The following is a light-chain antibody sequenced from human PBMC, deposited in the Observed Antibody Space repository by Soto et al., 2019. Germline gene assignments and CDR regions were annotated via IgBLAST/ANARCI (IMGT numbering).Light chain of an antibody. CDR1: QSISSW. J-gene: IGKJ1*01. CDR3: QQSYSTPRT. V-gene: IGKV1-5*01. Sequence: DIQMTQSPSTLSASVGDRVTITCRASQSISSWLAWYQHKPGEAPKLLIYHVSSLQTGVPSRFSGSGSGTEFTLTITSLQPDDVATYYCQQSYSTPRTFGQGTKVDIK. CDR2: HVS.